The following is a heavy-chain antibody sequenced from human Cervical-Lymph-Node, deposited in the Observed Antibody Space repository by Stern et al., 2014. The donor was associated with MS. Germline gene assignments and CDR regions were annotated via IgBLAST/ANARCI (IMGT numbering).Heavy chain of an antibody. CDR3: ARLSTAVDF. Sequence: VQLVESGPGLVKPSETLSLTCAVSGGSISSRYWGWIRQPPGKGLEWIGLISHSGDTKYNPSLTSRVTISLDTSKNKFSLQGTTVTAADTAVYYCARLSTAVDFWGQGTLVTVSS. J-gene: IGHJ4*02. V-gene: IGHV4-59*08. CDR1: GGSISSRY. CDR2: ISHSGDT.